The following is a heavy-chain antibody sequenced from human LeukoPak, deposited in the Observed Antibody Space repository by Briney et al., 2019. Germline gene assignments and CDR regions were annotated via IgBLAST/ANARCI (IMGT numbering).Heavy chain of an antibody. J-gene: IGHJ5*02. CDR2: IYYSGST. V-gene: IGHV4-59*01. CDR3: ARSLQDNYDSSAYHWFWFDP. CDR1: GGSISSYY. Sequence: SETLSLTCIVSGGSISSYYWSWIRQPPGKGLEWIGYIYYSGSTNYNPSLKSRVTMSVDTSKNQFSLKLSFVTAADTAVYYCARSLQDNYDSSAYHWFWFDPWGQGTLVTVSS. D-gene: IGHD3-22*01.